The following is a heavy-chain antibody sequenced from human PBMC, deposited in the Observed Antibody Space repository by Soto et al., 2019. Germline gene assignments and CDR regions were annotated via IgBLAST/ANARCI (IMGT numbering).Heavy chain of an antibody. CDR3: ARGGVQWLVEPFDY. CDR2: IYSGGST. CDR1: GFTVSSIY. V-gene: IGHV3-66*01. J-gene: IGHJ4*02. Sequence: QPGGSLRLSCAASGFTVSSIYMSWVRQAPGKGLEWVSVIYSGGSTYYADSVKGRFTISRDNSKNTLYLQMNSLRAEDTAVYYCARGGVQWLVEPFDYWGQGTLVTVSS. D-gene: IGHD6-19*01.